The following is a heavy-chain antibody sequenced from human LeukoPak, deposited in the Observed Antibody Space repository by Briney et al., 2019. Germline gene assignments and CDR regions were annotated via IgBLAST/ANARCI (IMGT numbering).Heavy chain of an antibody. J-gene: IGHJ3*02. CDR2: ISSSSSTL. CDR3: ARDGRPFDI. Sequence: PGGSRRLSCAASGFTFSSYSMSWVRQAPGKGLEWVAYISSSSSTLHYADPVKGRFTISRDNAKNSLYLQMNSLRDEDTAAYYCARDGRPFDIWGQGTMVTVSS. V-gene: IGHV3-48*02. CDR1: GFTFSSYS.